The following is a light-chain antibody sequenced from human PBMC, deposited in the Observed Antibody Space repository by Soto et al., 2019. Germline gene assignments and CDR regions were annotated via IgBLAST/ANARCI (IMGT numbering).Light chain of an antibody. J-gene: IGKJ4*01. CDR3: MRSIQLPIT. V-gene: IGKV2D-29*01. Sequence: DVVLTQTPRSLSVTPGQPASISCKSSQSLLYSDGRTYVYWYLQKPGQPPQLLIHEVSNRFSGVPDRFSGSGSGTDFTLKISRVEAENVGVDYCMRSIQLPITFGGGTNVEIK. CDR1: QSLLYSDGRTY. CDR2: EVS.